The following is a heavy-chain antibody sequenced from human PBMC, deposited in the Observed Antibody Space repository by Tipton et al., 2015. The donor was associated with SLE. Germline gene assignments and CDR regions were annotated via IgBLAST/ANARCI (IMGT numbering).Heavy chain of an antibody. D-gene: IGHD6-19*01. CDR2: ISSSSSYI. J-gene: IGHJ3*02. CDR3: ARDAVAGKLYDAFDI. CDR1: GFTFSSYS. V-gene: IGHV3-21*01. Sequence: SLRLSCAASGFTFSSYSMNWVRQAPGKGLEWVSSISSSSSYIYYADSVKGRFTISRDNAKNSLYLQMNSLRAEDTAVYYCARDAVAGKLYDAFDIWGQGQWSPSLQ.